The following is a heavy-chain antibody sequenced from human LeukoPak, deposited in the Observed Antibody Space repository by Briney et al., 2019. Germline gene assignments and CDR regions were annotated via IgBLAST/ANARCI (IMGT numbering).Heavy chain of an antibody. Sequence: PGGSLRLSCAASGFTFSSYSMNWVRQAPGKGLEWVSSISSSSSYIYYADSVKGRFTISRDNAKNSLYLQMNSLRAEDTAVYYCARLRKAVAVYNWFDPWGQGTLVTVSS. CDR1: GFTFSSYS. CDR2: ISSSSSYI. J-gene: IGHJ5*02. V-gene: IGHV3-21*01. D-gene: IGHD6-19*01. CDR3: ARLRKAVAVYNWFDP.